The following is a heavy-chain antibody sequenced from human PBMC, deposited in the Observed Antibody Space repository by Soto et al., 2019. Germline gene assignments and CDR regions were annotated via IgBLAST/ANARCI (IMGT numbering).Heavy chain of an antibody. Sequence: SETLSLTCTVSGGSISSYYWSWIRQPPGKGLEWIGYIYYSGSTNYSPFLKSRVTISVDTSKNQFSLKLSSVTAADTAVYYCARFLEDIAAQYYFDYWGQGTLVTVSS. V-gene: IGHV4-59*01. D-gene: IGHD6-6*01. CDR2: IYYSGST. J-gene: IGHJ4*02. CDR1: GGSISSYY. CDR3: ARFLEDIAAQYYFDY.